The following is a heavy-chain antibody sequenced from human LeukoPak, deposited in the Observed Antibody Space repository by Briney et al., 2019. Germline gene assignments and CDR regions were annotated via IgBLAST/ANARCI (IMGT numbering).Heavy chain of an antibody. D-gene: IGHD5-18*01. V-gene: IGHV3-23*01. CDR2: ISGSGGST. CDR1: GFTFSRCA. CDR3: AKAVTAMAGNWFDP. Sequence: GGSLRLACAASGFTFSRCAMSWVRHAPGKGLEWVSAISGSGGSTYYADSVKGRFTISRDNSKNTLYLQMNSLRAEDTAVYYCAKAVTAMAGNWFDPWGQGTLVTVSS. J-gene: IGHJ5*02.